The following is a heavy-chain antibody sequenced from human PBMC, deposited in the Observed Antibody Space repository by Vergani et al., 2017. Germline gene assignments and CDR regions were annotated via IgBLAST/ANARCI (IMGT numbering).Heavy chain of an antibody. J-gene: IGHJ3*02. V-gene: IGHV3-30*18. D-gene: IGHD2-2*03. CDR2: ISDDGSNK. Sequence: QVQLVESGGGVVQPGKSLRLSCADSGFTFSSYGMHWVRQAPGKGLEWVAVISDDGSNKYYANSVKGRFTISRDNSKNTQYLQMNSLRAEDTAVYYCAKDWGGYWSSTSCSPGAAFDIWGQGTMVTVSS. CDR1: GFTFSSYG. CDR3: AKDWGGYWSSTSCSPGAAFDI.